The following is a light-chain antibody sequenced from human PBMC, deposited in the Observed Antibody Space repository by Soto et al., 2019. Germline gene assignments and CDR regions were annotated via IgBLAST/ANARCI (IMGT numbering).Light chain of an antibody. CDR3: QQYNSYPYT. CDR1: QSISSW. Sequence: DIQMTQSPSTLSASVGDRVTITCRARQSISSWLAWYQQKPGKATKLLIYKASSLESGVPSRFSGSGSGTEFTLTISSLQPDDFATYYCQQYNSYPYTFGQGTKLEIK. J-gene: IGKJ2*01. V-gene: IGKV1-5*03. CDR2: KAS.